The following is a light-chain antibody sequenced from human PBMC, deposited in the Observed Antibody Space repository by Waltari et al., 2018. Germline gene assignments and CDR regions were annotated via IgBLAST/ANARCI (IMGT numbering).Light chain of an antibody. CDR2: IAS. J-gene: IGKJ2*01. V-gene: IGKV1-39*01. CDR3: QQSYSFPYT. CDR1: QTVTPY. Sequence: DIQMTQSPASLSASVGDRVTITCRTSQTVTPYLNWFQMKPGKAPKLLIYIASNLHSGVPSRFSGSGSGTDFTLTITSLQPEDFATYFCQQSYSFPYTFGQGTLLEIK.